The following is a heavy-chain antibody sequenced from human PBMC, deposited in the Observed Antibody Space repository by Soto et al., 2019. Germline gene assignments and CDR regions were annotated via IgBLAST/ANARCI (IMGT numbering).Heavy chain of an antibody. CDR1: GFTFSSYA. V-gene: IGHV3-30-3*01. D-gene: IGHD1-26*01. J-gene: IGHJ3*02. CDR2: ISYDGSNK. CDR3: AREMWEQVSWRGGAFDI. Sequence: QVQLVESGGGVVQPGRSLRLSCAASGFTFSSYAMHWVRQAPGKGLEWVAVISYDGSNKYYADSVKGRFTISRDNSKNTLYLQMNSLRAEDTAVYYCAREMWEQVSWRGGAFDIWGQGTMVTVSS.